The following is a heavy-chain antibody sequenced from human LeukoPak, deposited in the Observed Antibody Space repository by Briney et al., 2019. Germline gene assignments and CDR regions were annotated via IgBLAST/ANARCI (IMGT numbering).Heavy chain of an antibody. CDR3: ARGPLAAAGTLTYYYYGMDV. V-gene: IGHV4-34*01. CDR1: GGSFSGYY. CDR2: INHSGST. Sequence: SETLSLTCAVYGGSFSGYYWSWIRQPPGKGLEWIGEINHSGSTNYNPSLKSRVTISVDTSKNQFSMKLSSVTAADTAVYYCARGPLAAAGTLTYYYYGMDVWGQGTTVTVSS. D-gene: IGHD6-13*01. J-gene: IGHJ6*02.